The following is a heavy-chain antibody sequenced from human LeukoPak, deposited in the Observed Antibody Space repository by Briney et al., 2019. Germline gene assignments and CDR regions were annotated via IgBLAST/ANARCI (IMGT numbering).Heavy chain of an antibody. D-gene: IGHD6-13*01. CDR2: ISSSSSYI. Sequence: TGGSLRLSCAASGFTFSSYSMNWVRQAPGKGLEWVSSISSSSSYIYYADSVKGRFTISRDNAKNSLYLQMNSLRAEDTAVYYCARDGHGESSSWRFRFDPWGQGTLVTVSS. J-gene: IGHJ5*02. CDR3: ARDGHGESSSWRFRFDP. V-gene: IGHV3-21*01. CDR1: GFTFSSYS.